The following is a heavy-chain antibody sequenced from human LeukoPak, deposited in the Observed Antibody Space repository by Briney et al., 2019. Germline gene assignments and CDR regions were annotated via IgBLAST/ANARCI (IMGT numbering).Heavy chain of an antibody. V-gene: IGHV3-33*08. CDR2: IWDDGSNK. J-gene: IGHJ3*02. Sequence: GGSLRLSCAASEFTFSAYWMSWVRQAPGKGLEWVAVIWDDGSNKYYPDSVKGRFTISRDNSKNTLYLQVNSLRAEDTAVYYCARDANFGYDAFDIWGQGTMVTVSS. CDR1: EFTFSAYW. CDR3: ARDANFGYDAFDI. D-gene: IGHD3-10*01.